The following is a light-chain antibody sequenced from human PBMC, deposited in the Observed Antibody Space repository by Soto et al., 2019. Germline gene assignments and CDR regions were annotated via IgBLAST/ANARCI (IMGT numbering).Light chain of an antibody. CDR3: QSYDSSLSGSV. J-gene: IGLJ3*02. CDR2: GNS. V-gene: IGLV1-40*01. CDR1: SYNIGAGYD. Sequence: QSVLTQPPSVSGAPGQRVHILCTGRSYNIGAGYDVHWYQQPPGTAPKLLIYGNSNPPSGVPDRFSGSKSGTSASLAITGLQAEDGADYYCQSYDSSLSGSVFGGGTKLTVL.